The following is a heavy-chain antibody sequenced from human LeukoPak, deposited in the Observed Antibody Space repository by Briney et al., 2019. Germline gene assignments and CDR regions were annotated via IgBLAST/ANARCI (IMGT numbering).Heavy chain of an antibody. V-gene: IGHV3-30*18. CDR2: ISYDGRNK. J-gene: IGHJ4*02. CDR3: AKGPLRGTAAAIDY. D-gene: IGHD2-2*01. Sequence: GGSLRLSCAASGFTFNNYGMHWVRQAPGKGLEWVAVISYDGRNKHYPDSVKGRFTISRDISTDTLWLQMDSLGTEDTAVYYCAKGPLRGTAAAIDYWGQGTLVTVSS. CDR1: GFTFNNYG.